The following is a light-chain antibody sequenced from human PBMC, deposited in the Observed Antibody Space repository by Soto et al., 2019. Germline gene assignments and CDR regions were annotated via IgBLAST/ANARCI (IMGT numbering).Light chain of an antibody. V-gene: IGLV2-8*01. CDR1: GSDIGNYNY. J-gene: IGLJ1*01. CDR3: SSYGGRNNIV. Sequence: QSVLTQPPSASGSPGQSVTISCTGTGSDIGNYNYVSWYQHHPGKAPKLIIYEVTERPSGVPDRFSGSKSGNTASLTVSGPQAEDEADYYCSSYGGRNNIVFGTGTKVTVL. CDR2: EVT.